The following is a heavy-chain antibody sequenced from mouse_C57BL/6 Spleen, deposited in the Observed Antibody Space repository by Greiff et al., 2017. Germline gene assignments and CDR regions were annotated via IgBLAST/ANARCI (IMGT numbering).Heavy chain of an antibody. Sequence: EVKLMESGGGLVKPGGSLKLSCAASGFTFSSYAMSWVRQTPEKRLEWVATISDGGSYTYYPDNVKGRFTISRDNAKNNLYLQMSHLKSEDTAMYYCARGRDYFDYWGQGTTLTVSS. CDR2: ISDGGSYT. CDR3: ARGRDYFDY. J-gene: IGHJ2*01. V-gene: IGHV5-4*03. CDR1: GFTFSSYA.